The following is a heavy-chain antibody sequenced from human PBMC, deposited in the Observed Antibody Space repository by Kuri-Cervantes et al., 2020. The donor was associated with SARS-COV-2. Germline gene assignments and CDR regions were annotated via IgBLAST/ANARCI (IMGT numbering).Heavy chain of an antibody. CDR3: AKDRVGVQDF. J-gene: IGHJ4*02. CDR1: GFNFSRTD. CDR2: ISHDGKNK. Sequence: GESLKISCAASGFNFSRTDMHWVRQAPGKGLEWVAVISHDGKNKKCIASGKGRFTISRDNSQNTLYLHMKSLRSEDTAMYYCAKDRVGVQDFWGQGTLSPSPQ. V-gene: IGHV3-30*18. D-gene: IGHD2-21*01.